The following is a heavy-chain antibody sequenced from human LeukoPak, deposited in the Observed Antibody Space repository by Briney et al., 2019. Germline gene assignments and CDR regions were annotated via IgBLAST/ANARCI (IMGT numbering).Heavy chain of an antibody. D-gene: IGHD6-6*01. CDR3: ARGIYSSSSDFDY. Sequence: SVKVSCKASGGTFSSYAISWVRQAPGQGLEWMGGTIPIFGTANYAQKFQGRVTITTDESTSTAYMELSSLRSEDTAVYYCARGIYSSSSDFDYWGQGTLVTVSS. J-gene: IGHJ4*02. V-gene: IGHV1-69*05. CDR1: GGTFSSYA. CDR2: TIPIFGTA.